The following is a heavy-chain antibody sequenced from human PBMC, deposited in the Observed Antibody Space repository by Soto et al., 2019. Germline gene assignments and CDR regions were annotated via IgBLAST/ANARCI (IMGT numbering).Heavy chain of an antibody. J-gene: IGHJ4*02. D-gene: IGHD6-19*01. Sequence: QVQLVQSGAEVKKPGASVKVSCKASGYTFTGYYMHWVRQAPGQGLEWMGWINPNSGGTNYAQKFQGWVTMTRDTSISTAYMELSRLRSDDTAVYYCARSHVIAVAGSPHFDYWGQGTLVTVSS. CDR2: INPNSGGT. CDR3: ARSHVIAVAGSPHFDY. CDR1: GYTFTGYY. V-gene: IGHV1-2*04.